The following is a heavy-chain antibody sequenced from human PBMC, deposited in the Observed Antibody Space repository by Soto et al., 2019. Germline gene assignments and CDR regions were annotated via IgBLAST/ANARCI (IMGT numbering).Heavy chain of an antibody. Sequence: GESLKISCKGSGYSFTSYWIGWVRQMPGKGLEWMGIIYPGDSDTRYSPSFQGQVTISADKPISTAYLQWSSLKASDTAMYYCARRSEWELQLHDYWGQGTLVTVSS. V-gene: IGHV5-51*04. CDR2: IYPGDSDT. CDR1: GYSFTSYW. CDR3: ARRSEWELQLHDY. J-gene: IGHJ4*02. D-gene: IGHD1-26*01.